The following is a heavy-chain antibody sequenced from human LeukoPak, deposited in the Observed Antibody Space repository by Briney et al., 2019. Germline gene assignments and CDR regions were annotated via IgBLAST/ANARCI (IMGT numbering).Heavy chain of an antibody. CDR2: IYYSGSA. CDR1: GGSISSYY. V-gene: IGHV4-59*12. Sequence: SETLSLTCTVSGGSISSYYWSWIRQPPGKGLEWIGYIYYSGSAYYNPSLKSRVTISVDTSKNQFSLKLSSVTGADTAVYYCAREIRVPAAIGKAADWFDPWGQGTLVTVSS. D-gene: IGHD2-2*01. CDR3: AREIRVPAAIGKAADWFDP. J-gene: IGHJ5*02.